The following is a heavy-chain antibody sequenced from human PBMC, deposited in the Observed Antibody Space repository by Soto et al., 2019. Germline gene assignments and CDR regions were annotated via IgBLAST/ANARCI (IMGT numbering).Heavy chain of an antibody. CDR2: IYPGDSDT. CDR1: GYAFTSYG. CDR3: ARLGLAVTLSDY. V-gene: IGHV5-51*01. D-gene: IGHD4-17*01. Sequence: KVSCKASGYAFTSYGISWVRQVPGKGLEWMGIIYPGDSDTRYSPSFQGQVTISADKSISTAYLQWSSLKASDTAMYYCARLGLAVTLSDYWGQGTLVTVSS. J-gene: IGHJ4*02.